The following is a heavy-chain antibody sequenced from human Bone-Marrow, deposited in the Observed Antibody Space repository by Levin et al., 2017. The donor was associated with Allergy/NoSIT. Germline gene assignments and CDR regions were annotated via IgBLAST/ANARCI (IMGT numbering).Heavy chain of an antibody. CDR1: GFTFDDYA. CDR2: ISWNSGSI. D-gene: IGHD1-1*01. CDR3: AKVPYNGGWFDP. V-gene: IGHV3-9*01. J-gene: IGHJ5*02. Sequence: GGSLRLSCAASGFTFDDYAMHWVRQAPGKGLEWVSGISWNSGSIGYADSVKGRFTISRDNAKNSLYLQMNSLRAEDTALYYCAKVPYNGGWFDPWGQGTLVTVSS.